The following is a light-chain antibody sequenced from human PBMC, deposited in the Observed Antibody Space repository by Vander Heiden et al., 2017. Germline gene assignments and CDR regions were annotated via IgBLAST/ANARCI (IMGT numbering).Light chain of an antibody. J-gene: IGKJ3*01. CDR3: QQYDNLPPT. CDR1: QDISNY. Sequence: DIQMTKHPSFLSASVGDRVAITCQESQDISNYLNWYQQKQGKATKPLIYDASNVETGFPSEFSGGGSGTDFTFTFTGLQPEIIASFYGQQYDNLPPTFGPGTKVDIK. V-gene: IGKV1-33*01. CDR2: DAS.